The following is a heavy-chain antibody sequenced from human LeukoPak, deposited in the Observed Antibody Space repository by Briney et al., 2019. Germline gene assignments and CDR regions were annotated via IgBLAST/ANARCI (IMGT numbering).Heavy chain of an antibody. V-gene: IGHV4-59*08. CDR2: IYYSGST. CDR1: GGSISSYY. J-gene: IGHJ5*02. D-gene: IGHD1-26*01. CDR3: ARHPRVGATFGWATYNWFDP. Sequence: SETLSLTCTVSGGSISSYYWSWIRQPPGKGLEWIGYIYYSGSTNYNPSLKSRVTISVDTSKNQFSLKLSSVTAADTAVYYCARHPRVGATFGWATYNWFDPWGQGTLVTVSS.